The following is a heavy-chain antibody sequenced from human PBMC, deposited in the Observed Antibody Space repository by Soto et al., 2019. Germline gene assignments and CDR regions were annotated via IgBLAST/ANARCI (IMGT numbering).Heavy chain of an antibody. CDR3: ARRNRVTSLYYYYGMDV. Sequence: GGSLRLSCAASGFTFSSYWMSWVRQAPGKWLEWVANIKQDGSEKYYVDSVKGRFTISRDNAKNSLYLQMNSLRAEDTAVYYCARRNRVTSLYYYYGMDVWGQGTTVTVS. CDR2: IKQDGSEK. J-gene: IGHJ6*02. D-gene: IGHD5-18*01. CDR1: GFTFSSYW. V-gene: IGHV3-7*05.